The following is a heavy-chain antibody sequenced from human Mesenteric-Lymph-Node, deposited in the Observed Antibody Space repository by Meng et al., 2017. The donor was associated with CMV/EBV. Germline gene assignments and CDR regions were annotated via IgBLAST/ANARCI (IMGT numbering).Heavy chain of an antibody. CDR2: IRYDGINK. J-gene: IGHJ4*02. CDR1: GFMFNTYG. D-gene: IGHD3-10*01. Sequence: SCAASGFMFNTYGMHWVRQAPGKGLEWVSFIRYDGINKYYAESVKGRFTISRDNSKNTLYLQMNSLRAEDTAVYYCTRDFYSGATDYWGQGTLVTVSS. V-gene: IGHV3-33*01. CDR3: TRDFYSGATDY.